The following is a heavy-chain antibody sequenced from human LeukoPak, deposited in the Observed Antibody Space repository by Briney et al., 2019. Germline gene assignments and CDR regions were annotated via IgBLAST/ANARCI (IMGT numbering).Heavy chain of an antibody. D-gene: IGHD4-17*01. CDR2: ISYDGSNK. CDR3: AIGSTVPDY. V-gene: IGHV3-30*04. CDR1: GFTFSSYA. J-gene: IGHJ4*02. Sequence: GGSLRLSCAASGFTFSSYAMHWVCQAPGKGLEWVAVISYDGSNKYYADSVKGRFTISRDNSKNTLYLQMNSLRAEDTAVYYCAIGSTVPDYWGQGTLVTVSS.